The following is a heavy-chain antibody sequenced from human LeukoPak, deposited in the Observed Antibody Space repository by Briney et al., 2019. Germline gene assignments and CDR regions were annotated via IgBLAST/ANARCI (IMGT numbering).Heavy chain of an antibody. J-gene: IGHJ4*02. Sequence: GGSLRLSCATSGFTFSNYAMSWVRQAPGKGLEWVSGISGSGDSTNYAESVKGRFTISRDNSKNTLYLQMNSLRAEDTAVYYCAKDRLLRFFDYWGQGTLVTVSS. D-gene: IGHD4-17*01. CDR1: GFTFSNYA. V-gene: IGHV3-23*01. CDR3: AKDRLLRFFDY. CDR2: ISGSGDST.